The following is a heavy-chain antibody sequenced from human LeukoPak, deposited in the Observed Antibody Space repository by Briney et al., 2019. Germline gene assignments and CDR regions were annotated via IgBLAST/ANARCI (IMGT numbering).Heavy chain of an antibody. V-gene: IGHV4-59*08. CDR3: ARQFALTWFDP. CDR2: ISDSGRT. D-gene: IGHD3-16*01. J-gene: IGHJ5*02. CDR1: GDSIRTYY. Sequence: PSETLSLTCTVSGDSIRTYYWSWIRQLPGKALEWIGYISDSGRTNYNPSLKSRVSISADTSKNQLSLKLSSVTAADTAVYYCARQFALTWFDPWGQGTLVTVSS.